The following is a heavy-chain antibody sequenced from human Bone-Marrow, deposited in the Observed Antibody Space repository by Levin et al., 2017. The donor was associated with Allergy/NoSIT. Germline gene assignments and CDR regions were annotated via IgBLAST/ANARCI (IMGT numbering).Heavy chain of an antibody. Sequence: PSETLSLTCTVSGGSISSYYWSWIRQPPGKGLEWIGYIYYSGSTNYNPPLKSRVTISVDTSKNQFSLKLSSVTAADTAVYYCARGKERLYWYFDLWGRGTLVTVSS. CDR2: IYYSGST. CDR3: ARGKERLYWYFDL. V-gene: IGHV4-59*01. D-gene: IGHD1-1*01. J-gene: IGHJ2*01. CDR1: GGSISSYY.